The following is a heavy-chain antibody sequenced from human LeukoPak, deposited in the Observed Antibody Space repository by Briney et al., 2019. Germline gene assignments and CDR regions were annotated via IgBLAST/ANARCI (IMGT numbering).Heavy chain of an antibody. V-gene: IGHV3-30*04. Sequence: HPGRSLRLSCAASGFTFRSYAMHWVRQAPGKGLEWEAAISYDGSNKKYADSVKGRFTVSRDNSKNTLYLQMNSLRAEDTAVYYCARGVRIAVAGNIDYWGQSTLVTVSS. D-gene: IGHD6-19*01. CDR1: GFTFRSYA. CDR3: ARGVRIAVAGNIDY. CDR2: ISYDGSNK. J-gene: IGHJ4*02.